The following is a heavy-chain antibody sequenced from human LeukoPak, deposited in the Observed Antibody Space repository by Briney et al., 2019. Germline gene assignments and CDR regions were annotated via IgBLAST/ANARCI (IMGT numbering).Heavy chain of an antibody. CDR1: GGSISSYC. CDR2: MFYGGST. CDR3: GRSSGPYHLLPFDN. Sequence: PSETLSLTCTVSGGSISSYCWSWIRQAPGKGLEWVGYMFYGGSTNYNPSLKSRVTISVDTSKNQFSLNLGSVTAADTAVYYCGRSSGPYHLLPFDNWGQGTMVTVSS. V-gene: IGHV4-59*01. D-gene: IGHD2-2*01. J-gene: IGHJ3*02.